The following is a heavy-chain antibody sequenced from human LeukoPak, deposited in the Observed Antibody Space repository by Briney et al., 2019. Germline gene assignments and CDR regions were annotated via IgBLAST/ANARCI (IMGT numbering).Heavy chain of an antibody. Sequence: PSETLSLTCAVYGGSFSGYYWSWIRQPPGKGLEWIGEINHSGSTNYNPSLKSRVTISVDTSKNQFSLKLSSVTAADTAVYYCARGLRRFYSWSRCLDIWGQGTMVTVSS. J-gene: IGHJ3*02. CDR1: GGSFSGYY. CDR2: INHSGST. CDR3: ARGLRRFYSWSRCLDI. V-gene: IGHV4-34*01. D-gene: IGHD1-26*01.